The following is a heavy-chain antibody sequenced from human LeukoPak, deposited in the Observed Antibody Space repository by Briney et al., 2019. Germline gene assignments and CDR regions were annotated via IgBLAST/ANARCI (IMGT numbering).Heavy chain of an antibody. J-gene: IGHJ4*02. CDR3: ARVGDYYDSSGASDY. D-gene: IGHD3-22*01. CDR1: GFTVSSNY. CDR2: IYSGGSA. V-gene: IGHV3-53*01. Sequence: GGSLRLSCAASGFTVSSNYMSWVRQAPGKGLEWVSVIYSGGSAYYADSVKGRFTISRDNSKNTLYLQMNSLRAEDKAVYYCARVGDYYDSSGASDYWGQGTLVTVSS.